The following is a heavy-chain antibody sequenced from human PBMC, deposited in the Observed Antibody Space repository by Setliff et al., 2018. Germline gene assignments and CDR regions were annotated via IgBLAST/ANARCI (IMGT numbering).Heavy chain of an antibody. Sequence: SETLSLTCAVSGGSISSSNWWSWVRQPPGKGLEWIGEIYHSGSTNYNPSLKSRVTISVDKPNKQFSLELRSLTAADTALYYCARGGGYGSGGSFHNAPFDYWGQGMLVTVSS. CDR2: IYHSGST. V-gene: IGHV4-4*02. J-gene: IGHJ4*02. CDR3: ARGGGYGSGGSFHNAPFDY. D-gene: IGHD3-10*01. CDR1: GGSISSSNW.